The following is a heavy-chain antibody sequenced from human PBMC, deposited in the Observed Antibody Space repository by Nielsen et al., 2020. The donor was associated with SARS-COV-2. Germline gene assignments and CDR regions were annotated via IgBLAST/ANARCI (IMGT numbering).Heavy chain of an antibody. J-gene: IGHJ4*02. CDR1: GFTFSNAW. CDR2: ISSDGSNK. V-gene: IGHV3-30-3*01. Sequence: GGSLRLSCAASGFTFSNAWMNWVRQAPGKGLEWVAVISSDGSNKYYADSVKGRFTISRDNSKNTLYLQMNSLRAEDTAVYYCARGFSSGWDFDYWGQGTLVTVSS. D-gene: IGHD6-19*01. CDR3: ARGFSSGWDFDY.